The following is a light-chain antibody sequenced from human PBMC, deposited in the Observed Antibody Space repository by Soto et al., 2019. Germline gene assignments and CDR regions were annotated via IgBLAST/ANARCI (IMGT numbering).Light chain of an antibody. J-gene: IGKJ1*01. Sequence: DIQMTQSPSTLYASVGDRVTITCRASQSISSWLACYQQKPGKAPKLLIYKESNLESGVPSSFGGSGSGTEFILIITSLPPYDFATYYCQQYNSDPRAFGQGNKVEI. CDR1: QSISSW. CDR3: QQYNSDPRA. V-gene: IGKV1-5*03. CDR2: KES.